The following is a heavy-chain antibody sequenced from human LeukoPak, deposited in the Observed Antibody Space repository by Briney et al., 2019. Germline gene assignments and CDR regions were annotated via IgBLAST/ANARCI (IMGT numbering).Heavy chain of an antibody. CDR3: AAGDGSRVVPPFDI. J-gene: IGHJ3*02. V-gene: IGHV3-33*01. Sequence: GGSLRLSCAASGFTFSSYGMHWVRQAPGKGLEWVAVIWYDGSNKYYADSVKGRFTISRDNSKNTLYLQMNSLRAEDTAVYYCAAGDGSRVVPPFDIWGQGTMVTVSS. CDR1: GFTFSSYG. CDR2: IWYDGSNK. D-gene: IGHD2-2*01.